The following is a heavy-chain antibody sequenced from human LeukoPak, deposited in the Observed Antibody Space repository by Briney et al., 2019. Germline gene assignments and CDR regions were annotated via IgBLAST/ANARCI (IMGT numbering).Heavy chain of an antibody. Sequence: GGCLRLSCAASGFTFSHFWMSWVRQAPGKGLEWLAYIKKTGSETYYVDSVKGRFTITRDNTRNSLFLQMYSLRAEDTAVYFCAREDGYCSGGNCYSYFDSWGQGTQVTVSS. CDR2: IKKTGSET. CDR1: GFTFSHFW. D-gene: IGHD2-15*01. J-gene: IGHJ4*02. V-gene: IGHV3-7*01. CDR3: AREDGYCSGGNCYSYFDS.